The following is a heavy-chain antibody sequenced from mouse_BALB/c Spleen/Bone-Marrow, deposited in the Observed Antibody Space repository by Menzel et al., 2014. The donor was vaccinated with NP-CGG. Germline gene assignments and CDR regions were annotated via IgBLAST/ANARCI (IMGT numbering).Heavy chain of an antibody. CDR3: ARQLGLRWAMDY. CDR1: GFTFSSYT. J-gene: IGHJ4*01. Sequence: DVKLVESGGGLVQPGGSLKLSCAASGFTFSSYTVSWVRQTPEKRLEWVAYISNGGGSTYYPDTVKGRFTISGDNAKNTLYLQMSSLKSEDTAMYYCARQLGLRWAMDYWGQGTSVTVSS. V-gene: IGHV5-12-2*01. D-gene: IGHD3-1*01. CDR2: ISNGGGST.